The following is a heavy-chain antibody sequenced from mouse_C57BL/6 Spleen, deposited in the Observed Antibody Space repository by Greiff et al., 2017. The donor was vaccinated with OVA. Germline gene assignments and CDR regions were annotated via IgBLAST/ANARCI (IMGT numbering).Heavy chain of an antibody. Sequence: EVQLVESGGGLVKPGGSLKLSCAASGFTFSSYAMSWVRQTPEKRLEWVATISDGGSYTYYPDNVKGRFTISRDNAKNNLYLQMSHLKSEDTAMYYCARDRYYDYGLYYAMDYWGQGTSVTVSS. V-gene: IGHV5-4*01. CDR3: ARDRYYDYGLYYAMDY. CDR2: ISDGGSYT. J-gene: IGHJ4*01. CDR1: GFTFSSYA. D-gene: IGHD2-4*01.